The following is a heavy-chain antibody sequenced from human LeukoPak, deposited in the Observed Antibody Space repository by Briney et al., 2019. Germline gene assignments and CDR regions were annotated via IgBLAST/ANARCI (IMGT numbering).Heavy chain of an antibody. Sequence: SQTLSLTCAISGDSVSSNSAAWNWIRQSPSRGLEWLGRTYYRSKWYNDYAVSVKSRITINPDTSKNQFSLQLNSVTPEDTAVYYCARESRPHVPWYSSGWFGHRYYYYYGMDVWGQGTTVTVSS. CDR3: ARESRPHVPWYSSGWFGHRYYYYYGMDV. CDR2: TYYRSKWYN. V-gene: IGHV6-1*01. J-gene: IGHJ6*02. CDR1: GDSVSSNSAA. D-gene: IGHD6-19*01.